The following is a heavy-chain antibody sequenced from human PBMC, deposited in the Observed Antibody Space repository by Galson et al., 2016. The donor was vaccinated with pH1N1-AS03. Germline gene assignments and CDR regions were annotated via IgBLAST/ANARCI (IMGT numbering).Heavy chain of an antibody. D-gene: IGHD3-10*01. CDR2: IYWHDDK. CDR1: GFSLNDGGLG. V-gene: IGHV2-5*01. J-gene: IGHJ4*02. CDR3: AHRFYGSGASFFDF. Sequence: PALVKPTQTLTLTCTFSGFSLNDGGLGVGWIRQPPGKALEWLGMIYWHDDKRYNPSLQNRLTLTQGVSKSEVVLQMTNVDPEDTATYYCAHRFYGSGASFFDFWGQGIVVVVS.